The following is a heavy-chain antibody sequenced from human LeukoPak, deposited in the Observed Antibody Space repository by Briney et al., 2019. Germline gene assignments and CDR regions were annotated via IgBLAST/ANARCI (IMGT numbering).Heavy chain of an antibody. CDR2: INAGNGNT. CDR3: ARAGTTVSDFDY. J-gene: IGHJ4*02. Sequence: ASVKVSCKASGYTFTSYAMHWVRQAPGQRLEWMGWINAGNGNTKYSQKFQGRVTITRDTSASTAYMELSSLRSEDTAVYYCARAGTTVSDFDYWGQGTLVTASS. V-gene: IGHV1-3*01. D-gene: IGHD4-17*01. CDR1: GYTFTSYA.